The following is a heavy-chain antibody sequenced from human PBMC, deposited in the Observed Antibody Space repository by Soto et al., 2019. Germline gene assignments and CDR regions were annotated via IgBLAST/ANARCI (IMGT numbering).Heavy chain of an antibody. CDR2: IWYDGSNK. CDR3: AKDAFYDFWSGPPKSTPN. J-gene: IGHJ4*02. V-gene: IGHV3-30*02. CDR1: GFTFSSYG. Sequence: GGSLGLSCAASGFTFSSYGMHWVRQAPGKGLEWVAVIWYDGSNKYYADSVKGRFTISRDNSKNTLYLQMNSLRAEDTAVYYCAKDAFYDFWSGPPKSTPNWGQGTLVTVSS. D-gene: IGHD3-3*01.